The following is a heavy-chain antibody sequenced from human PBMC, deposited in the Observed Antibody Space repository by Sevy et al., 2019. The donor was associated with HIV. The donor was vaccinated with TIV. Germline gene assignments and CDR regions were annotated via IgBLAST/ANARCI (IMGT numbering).Heavy chain of an antibody. V-gene: IGHV3-7*03. J-gene: IGHJ4*02. CDR1: GFTLSTHW. Sequence: GGSLRLSCAASGFTLSTHWMSWVRQAPGKGLEWVANIKEDGSEKYYVDSVKGRFTISRDYAKNSLFLQMNSLRAEDTAVYYCAKDVYWGQGTLVTVSS. CDR2: IKEDGSEK. CDR3: AKDVY.